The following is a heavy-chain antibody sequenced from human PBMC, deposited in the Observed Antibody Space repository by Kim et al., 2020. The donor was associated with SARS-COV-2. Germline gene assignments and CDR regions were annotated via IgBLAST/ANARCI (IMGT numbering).Heavy chain of an antibody. Sequence: GGSLRLSCAASGFTFSSYGMHWVRQAPGKGLEWVAVIWYDGSNKYYADSVKGRFTISRDNSKNTLYLQMNSLRAEDTAVYYCAKDLGYDILTGLYYYYYYGMDVWGHGTTVTVSS. CDR2: IWYDGSNK. J-gene: IGHJ6*02. CDR3: AKDLGYDILTGLYYYYYYGMDV. D-gene: IGHD3-9*01. V-gene: IGHV3-33*06. CDR1: GFTFSSYG.